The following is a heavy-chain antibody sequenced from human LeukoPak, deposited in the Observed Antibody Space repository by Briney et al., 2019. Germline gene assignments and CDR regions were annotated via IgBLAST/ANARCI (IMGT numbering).Heavy chain of an antibody. CDR3: ATFRSITYYMDV. D-gene: IGHD3-10*01. J-gene: IGHJ6*03. V-gene: IGHV3-23*01. CDR1: GFTFSSYA. CDR2: ISGGGGGT. Sequence: SGGSLRLSCAASGFTFSSYAMSWVRQAPGKGLEWVSIISGGGGGTYYADSVKGRFIISRDNSKNTLYLQMNSLRAEDTAVYYCATFRSITYYMDVWGKGTTVTVSS.